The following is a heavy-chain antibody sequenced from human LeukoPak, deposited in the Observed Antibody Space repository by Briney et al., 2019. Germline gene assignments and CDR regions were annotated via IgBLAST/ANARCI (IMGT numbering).Heavy chain of an antibody. D-gene: IGHD4-17*01. CDR2: ISYDGSNK. CDR3: ARDSYGDYYFDY. CDR1: GFTFSTYR. V-gene: IGHV3-30*03. Sequence: GGSLRLSCAASGFTFSTYRMHWVRQAPGRRLEWVALISYDGSNKYYAESVKGRFTISRDNSKNTLYLQMNSLRADDTAVYYCARDSYGDYYFDYWGQGTLVTVPS. J-gene: IGHJ4*02.